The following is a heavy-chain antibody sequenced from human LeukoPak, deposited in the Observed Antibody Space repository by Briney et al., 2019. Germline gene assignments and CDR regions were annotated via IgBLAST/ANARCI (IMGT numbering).Heavy chain of an antibody. J-gene: IGHJ4*02. Sequence: GGSLRLSCAASGFTFSSYSMNWVRQAPGKGLEWVSYISSSSSTIYYADSVKGRFTISRDNSKNTLYLQMGSLRAEDMAVYYCAASGSSYDYWGQGTLVTVSS. CDR1: GFTFSSYS. D-gene: IGHD1-26*01. CDR3: AASGSSYDY. V-gene: IGHV3-48*01. CDR2: ISSSSSTI.